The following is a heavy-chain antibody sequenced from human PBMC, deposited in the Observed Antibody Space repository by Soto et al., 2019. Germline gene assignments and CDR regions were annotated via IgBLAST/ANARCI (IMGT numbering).Heavy chain of an antibody. CDR2: INDDGSST. J-gene: IGHJ4*02. Sequence: LRLSCAASGFTFSMYWMHWVRQVPGKGPEWVSRINDDGSSTNYADSVKGRFTVSRDNAKNTLYLQMNDLRAEDTAVYYCTRGPRSTSTGTGAFRGQGTLVTVSS. CDR1: GFTFSMYW. D-gene: IGHD1-1*01. V-gene: IGHV3-74*01. CDR3: TRGPRSTSTGTGAF.